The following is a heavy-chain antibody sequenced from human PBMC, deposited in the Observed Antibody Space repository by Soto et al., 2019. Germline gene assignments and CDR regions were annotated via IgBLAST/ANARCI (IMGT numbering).Heavy chain of an antibody. Sequence: GESLKISCKGSGYSFTSYWISWVRQMPGKGLEWMGRIDPSDSYTNYSPSFQGHVTISADKSISTAYLQWSSLKASDTAMYYCARRPGAARGPYYYYYGMDVWGQGTTVTVSS. J-gene: IGHJ6*02. CDR3: ARRPGAARGPYYYYYGMDV. V-gene: IGHV5-10-1*01. CDR2: IDPSDSYT. CDR1: GYSFTSYW. D-gene: IGHD6-6*01.